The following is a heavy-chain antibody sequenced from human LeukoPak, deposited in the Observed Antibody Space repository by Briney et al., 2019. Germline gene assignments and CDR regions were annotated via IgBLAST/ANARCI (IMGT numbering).Heavy chain of an antibody. Sequence: GGSLRLSCAASGFTFSSYWMSWVRQAPGKGLEWVANIKQDGSEKYYVGSVKGRFTISRDNAKNSLDLQMNSLRAEDTAVYYCARDSVGRGENWFDPWGQGTLVTVSS. CDR1: GFTFSSYW. CDR2: IKQDGSEK. V-gene: IGHV3-7*01. J-gene: IGHJ5*02. CDR3: ARDSVGRGENWFDP. D-gene: IGHD1-26*01.